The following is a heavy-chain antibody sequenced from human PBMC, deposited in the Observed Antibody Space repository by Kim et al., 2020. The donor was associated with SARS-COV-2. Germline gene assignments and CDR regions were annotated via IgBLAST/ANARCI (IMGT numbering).Heavy chain of an antibody. CDR2: ISYDGSNK. J-gene: IGHJ2*01. V-gene: IGHV3-30-3*01. CDR3: ARSVGGSYWYFDL. Sequence: PGKGLEWVTLISYDGSNKYSSASVKGRFTISRDNSKNTLYLQMNSLRAEDTAVYDCARSVGGSYWYFDLWGRGTLVTVSS. D-gene: IGHD1-26*01.